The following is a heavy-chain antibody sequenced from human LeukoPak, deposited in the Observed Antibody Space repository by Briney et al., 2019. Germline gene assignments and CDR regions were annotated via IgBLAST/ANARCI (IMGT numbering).Heavy chain of an antibody. Sequence: GGSLRLSCAASGFTFSSYEMNWVRQAPGKGLEWVSYISSSGSTIYYADSVKGRFTISRDNAKNSLYLQMNSLRAEDTAVYYCAREDIVVVPARRYYYGMGVWGQGTTVTVSS. J-gene: IGHJ6*02. CDR1: GFTFSSYE. D-gene: IGHD2-2*01. CDR2: ISSSGSTI. V-gene: IGHV3-48*03. CDR3: AREDIVVVPARRYYYGMGV.